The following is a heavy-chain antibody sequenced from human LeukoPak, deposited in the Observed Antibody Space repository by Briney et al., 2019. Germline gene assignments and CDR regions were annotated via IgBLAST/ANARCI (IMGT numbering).Heavy chain of an antibody. V-gene: IGHV4-59*01. CDR1: GGSISSYY. D-gene: IGHD5-24*01. Sequence: SETLSLTCTVSGGSISSYYWSWIRQPPGKGLEWIGYIYYSGSTNYNPSLKSRVTISVDTSKNQFSLKLSSVTAADPAVYYCARGVETHDYWGQGTLVTVSS. CDR2: IYYSGST. J-gene: IGHJ4*02. CDR3: ARGVETHDY.